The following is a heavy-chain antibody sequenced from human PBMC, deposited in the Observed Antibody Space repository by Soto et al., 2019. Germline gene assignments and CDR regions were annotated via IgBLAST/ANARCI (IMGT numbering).Heavy chain of an antibody. CDR1: GGTFISYA. CDR2: IIPIFGTA. Sequence: SVKGSCTASGGTFISYAIGWGRQAPGQGLEWMGGIIPIFGTANYAQKFQGRVTITADESTSTAYMELSSLRSEDTAVYYCASGKSWARKPLNWFDPCGQRTLVTVSS. V-gene: IGHV1-69*01. CDR3: ASGKSWARKPLNWFDP. D-gene: IGHD6-13*01. J-gene: IGHJ5*02.